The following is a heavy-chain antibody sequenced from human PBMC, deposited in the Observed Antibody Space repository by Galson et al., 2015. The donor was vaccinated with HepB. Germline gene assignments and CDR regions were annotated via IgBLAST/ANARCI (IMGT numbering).Heavy chain of an antibody. Sequence: SLRLSCAASGFTFSSYGMHWVRQAPGKGLEWVAVIWYDGSNKYYADSVKGRFTISRDNSKNTLYLQMNSLRAEDTAVYYCARGPAGYCSSTSCYTPLGLGYYYYYMDVWGKGTTVTVSS. D-gene: IGHD2-2*02. J-gene: IGHJ6*03. CDR3: ARGPAGYCSSTSCYTPLGLGYYYYYMDV. V-gene: IGHV3-33*01. CDR1: GFTFSSYG. CDR2: IWYDGSNK.